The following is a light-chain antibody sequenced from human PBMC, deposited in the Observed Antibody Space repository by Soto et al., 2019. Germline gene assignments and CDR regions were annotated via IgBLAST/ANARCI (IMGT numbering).Light chain of an antibody. CDR1: QSVNNN. CDR3: HQYSISPCT. CDR2: SAS. V-gene: IGKV3-15*01. J-gene: IGKJ1*01. Sequence: EIVATQFPCTFSKSEGDRATXSCTASQSVNNNVAWYQQKPGHTPRLLIYSASILATGTPARFSGRGSGTDFTLTISRLESQDFAVYDCHQYSISPCTFG.